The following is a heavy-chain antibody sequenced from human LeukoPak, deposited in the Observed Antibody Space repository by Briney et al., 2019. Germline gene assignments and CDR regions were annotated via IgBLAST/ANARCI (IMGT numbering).Heavy chain of an antibody. CDR1: GLAFSTHA. Sequence: GRSLRLSCEASGLAFSTHAMTWVRQGPGKGLEWVSGITSSGGITYYAESMRGRFTISRDNSKNTLYLQMNSLRAEDTAVYYCAKDHHIEYYDFWSGYGWFDPWGQGTLVTVSS. D-gene: IGHD3-3*01. CDR3: AKDHHIEYYDFWSGYGWFDP. CDR2: ITSSGGIT. V-gene: IGHV3-23*01. J-gene: IGHJ5*02.